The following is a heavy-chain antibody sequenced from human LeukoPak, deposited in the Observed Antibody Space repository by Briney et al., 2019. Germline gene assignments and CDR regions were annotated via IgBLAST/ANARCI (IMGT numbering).Heavy chain of an antibody. J-gene: IGHJ4*02. CDR2: IFTYNGDT. CDR3: ARGKEREPFDF. D-gene: IGHD1-1*01. Sequence: ASVKVSCKASGYTFISYGISWVRQAPGQGLEWVGWIFTYNGDTKYEKKFQGRVTMTTDSSTNTVYLVLRSLRSDDTAVYYCARGKEREPFDFWGQGTLVTVSS. V-gene: IGHV1-18*01. CDR1: GYTFISYG.